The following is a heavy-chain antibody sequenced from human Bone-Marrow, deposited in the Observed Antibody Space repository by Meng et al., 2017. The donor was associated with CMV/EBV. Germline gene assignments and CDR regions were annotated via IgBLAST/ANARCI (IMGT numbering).Heavy chain of an antibody. CDR3: ARDRGYSNRGANWFDP. D-gene: IGHD4-11*01. CDR1: GFTFTSYA. V-gene: IGHV3-30*04. Sequence: GESLKISCAASGFTFTSYAMQWVRQAPGKGLEWVAVISSDGGLKYYADSVKGRFTISRDNSKNTLYLQMNTLTTEDTAVYYCARDRGYSNRGANWFDPWGQGTLVTVSS. J-gene: IGHJ5*02. CDR2: ISSDGGLK.